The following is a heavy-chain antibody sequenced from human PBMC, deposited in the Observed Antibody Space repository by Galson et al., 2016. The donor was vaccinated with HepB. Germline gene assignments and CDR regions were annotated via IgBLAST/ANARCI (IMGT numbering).Heavy chain of an antibody. J-gene: IGHJ4*02. CDR3: AKERMVRGIIIPSPLDF. CDR1: GFTFSHHG. Sequence: SLRLSCAASGFTFSHHGIHWVRQAPGKGLDWVAVISFDGSNKDYADSVKGRFTVSRDNSNDTVFLQMNSLTAEDTAIYYCAKERMVRGIIIPSPLDFWGQGAPVTVSS. V-gene: IGHV3-30*18. CDR2: ISFDGSNK. D-gene: IGHD3-10*01.